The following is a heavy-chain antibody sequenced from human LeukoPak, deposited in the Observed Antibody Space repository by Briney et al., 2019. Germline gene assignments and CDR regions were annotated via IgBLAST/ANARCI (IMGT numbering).Heavy chain of an antibody. CDR1: GGTFSSYA. V-gene: IGHV1-69*05. D-gene: IGHD6-6*01. CDR3: ARGIIAARRIGDYYYYMDV. Sequence: SSVQVSCMASGGTFSSYAISWVRQAPGQGLEWMGGTIPFFGTANYAQKFQGRVTITTDESTSTAYMELSSLSSEDTAVYYCARGIIAARRIGDYYYYMDVWGKGTTVTVSS. J-gene: IGHJ6*03. CDR2: TIPFFGTA.